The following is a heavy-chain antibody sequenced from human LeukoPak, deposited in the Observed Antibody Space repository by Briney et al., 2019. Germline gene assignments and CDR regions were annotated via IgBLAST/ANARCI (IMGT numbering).Heavy chain of an antibody. CDR2: IKSKTDGGTT. CDR3: TTSLMGYGDYLDY. V-gene: IGHV3-15*01. J-gene: IGHJ4*02. D-gene: IGHD4-17*01. Sequence: GGSLRLSCAASGFTFSNAWMSWVRQAPGKGLEWVGRIKSKTDGGTTDYAAPVKGRFTISRDDSENTLYLQMNSLKTEDTAVYYCTTSLMGYGDYLDYWGQGTLVTVSS. CDR1: GFTFSNAW.